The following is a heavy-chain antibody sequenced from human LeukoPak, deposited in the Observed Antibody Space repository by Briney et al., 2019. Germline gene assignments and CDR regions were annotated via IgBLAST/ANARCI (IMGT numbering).Heavy chain of an antibody. CDR2: ISGSGDST. V-gene: IGHV3-23*01. CDR3: ARVSTRCSGGSCYPLHFDY. Sequence: GGSLRLSCAASGFTFTSYTMNWVRQAPGKGLEWVSAISGSGDSTYYADSVKGRFTISRDNSKSTLYLQMNSLRAEDTAVYYCARVSTRCSGGSCYPLHFDYWGQGTLVTVSS. J-gene: IGHJ4*02. D-gene: IGHD2-15*01. CDR1: GFTFTSYT.